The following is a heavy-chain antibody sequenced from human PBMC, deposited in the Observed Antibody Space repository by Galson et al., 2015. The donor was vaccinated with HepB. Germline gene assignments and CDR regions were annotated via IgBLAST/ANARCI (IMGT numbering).Heavy chain of an antibody. V-gene: IGHV3-21*01. CDR1: GFTSTNYD. D-gene: IGHD5-18*01. CDR3: ARDSVDTAMGLDY. J-gene: IGHJ4*02. Sequence: SLRLSCAASGFTSTNYDMNWVRQTPGKGLEWVSSISSGSSFIFYADSVKGRFTISRDNAKTSLYLQMNSLRAEDTAFYYCARDSVDTAMGLDYWGQGTLLTVSS. CDR2: ISSGSSFI.